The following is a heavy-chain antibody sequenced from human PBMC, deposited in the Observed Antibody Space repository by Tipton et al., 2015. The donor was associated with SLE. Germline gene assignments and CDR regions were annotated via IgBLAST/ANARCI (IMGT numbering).Heavy chain of an antibody. D-gene: IGHD3-10*01. CDR2: IYYSGT. Sequence: TLSLTCTVSGASISSNNYYWGWIRQPPGKGLEWIGSIYYSGTYYNPSLKSRVTISVDTSKDQFSLKLTSVTAADTAVYYCASRIMVQGVITFDYWGQGTLVTVPS. J-gene: IGHJ4*02. CDR3: ASRIMVQGVITFDY. CDR1: GASISSNNYY. V-gene: IGHV4-39*07.